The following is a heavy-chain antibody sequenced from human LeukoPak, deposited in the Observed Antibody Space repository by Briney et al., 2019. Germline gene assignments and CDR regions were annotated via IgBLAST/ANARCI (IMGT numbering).Heavy chain of an antibody. Sequence: SETLSLTCTVSGGSISSYYWSWIRQPPGKGLEWIGYIYYSGSTNYNPSLKSRVTISVDTSKNQFSLKLSSVTAADTAVYYCARDGGFSEWEPWAFDIWGQGTMVTVSS. D-gene: IGHD3-3*01. J-gene: IGHJ3*02. CDR2: IYYSGST. CDR1: GGSISSYY. V-gene: IGHV4-59*01. CDR3: ARDGGFSEWEPWAFDI.